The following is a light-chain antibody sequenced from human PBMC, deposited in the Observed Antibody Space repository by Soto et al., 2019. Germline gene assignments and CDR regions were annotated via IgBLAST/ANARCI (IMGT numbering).Light chain of an antibody. J-gene: IGKJ4*01. CDR3: PQKYFYPFT. CDR2: AAS. Sequence: AIQMTHSPSSLSASVGDRVTITCRASQGIRNDLDWFQQKPGKAPKLLIYAASNLQSGVPARFSGSGSGKDFTLTISSLQPEDFATHYRPQKYFYPFTIVPGTQVEIX. CDR1: QGIRND. V-gene: IGKV1-6*01.